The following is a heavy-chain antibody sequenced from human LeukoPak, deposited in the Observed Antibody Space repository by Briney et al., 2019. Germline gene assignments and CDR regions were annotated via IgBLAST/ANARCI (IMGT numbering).Heavy chain of an antibody. CDR3: ARERCSSTSCYPYFDY. V-gene: IGHV1-69*05. CDR2: IIPIFGTA. CDR1: GGTFSSYA. D-gene: IGHD2-2*01. Sequence: ASVKVSCKASGGTFSSYAISWVRQAPGQGLEWMGGIIPIFGTANYAQEFQGRVTITTDESTSTAYMELSSLRSEDTAVYYCARERCSSTSCYPYFDYWGQGTLVTVSS. J-gene: IGHJ4*02.